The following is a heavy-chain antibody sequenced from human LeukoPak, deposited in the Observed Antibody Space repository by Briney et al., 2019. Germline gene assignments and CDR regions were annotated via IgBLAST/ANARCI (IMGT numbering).Heavy chain of an antibody. V-gene: IGHV3-7*03. D-gene: IGHD3-9*01. J-gene: IGHJ4*02. CDR1: GFTFSSYW. Sequence: GGSLRLSCAASGFTFSSYWMSWVRQAPGKGLEWVANIKQDGSEKYYVDSVKGRFTISRDNSKNTLYLQMNSLRAEDTAVYYCAKDYDILTGHAFDYWGQGTLVTVSS. CDR3: AKDYDILTGHAFDY. CDR2: IKQDGSEK.